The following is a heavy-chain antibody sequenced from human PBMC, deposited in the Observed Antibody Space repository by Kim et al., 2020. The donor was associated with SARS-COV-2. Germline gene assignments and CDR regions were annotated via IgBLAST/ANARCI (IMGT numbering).Heavy chain of an antibody. CDR1: GYTFTSYY. CDR2: INPSGGST. Sequence: ASVKVSCKASGYTFTSYYMHWVRQAPGQGLEWMGIINPSGGSTSYAQKFQGRVTMTRDTSTSTVYMELSSLRSEDTAVYYCARDIVVVPADHLYYYGMDVWGQGTTVTVSS. J-gene: IGHJ6*02. V-gene: IGHV1-46*01. D-gene: IGHD2-2*01. CDR3: ARDIVVVPADHLYYYGMDV.